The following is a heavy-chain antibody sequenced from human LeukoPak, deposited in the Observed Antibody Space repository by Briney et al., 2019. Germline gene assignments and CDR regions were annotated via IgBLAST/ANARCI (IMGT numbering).Heavy chain of an antibody. D-gene: IGHD6-19*01. CDR3: TKDAPDSGGWFFFDS. CDR1: GFTFSSYW. V-gene: IGHV3-7*03. J-gene: IGHJ4*02. Sequence: GGSLRLSCAASGFTFSSYWMSWVRQAPGKGLEWVANIKQDGSEKYYVDSVKGRFTISRDNSKNTLYLQMISLRAEDTAVYYCTKDAPDSGGWFFFDSWGQGTLVTVSS. CDR2: IKQDGSEK.